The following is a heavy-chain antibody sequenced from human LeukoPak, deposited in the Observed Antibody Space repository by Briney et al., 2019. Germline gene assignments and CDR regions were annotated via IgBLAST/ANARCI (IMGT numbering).Heavy chain of an antibody. CDR3: ARWSGDIVVVVTTDGMDV. CDR2: IIPILSIT. D-gene: IGHD2-15*01. Sequence: SVKVSCKASGGIFSSYAINWVRQAPGQGLEWMGRIIPILSITNYAQKFQGRVTITADKSTSTAYMELSSLRSEDTAVYYCARWSGDIVVVVTTDGMDVWGQGTTVTVSS. J-gene: IGHJ6*02. CDR1: GGIFSSYA. V-gene: IGHV1-69*04.